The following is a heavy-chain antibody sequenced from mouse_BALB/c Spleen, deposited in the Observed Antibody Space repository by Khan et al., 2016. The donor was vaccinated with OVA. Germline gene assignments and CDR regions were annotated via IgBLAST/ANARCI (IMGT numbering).Heavy chain of an antibody. D-gene: IGHD2-14*01. V-gene: IGHV1-4*01. Sequence: QVQLKQSGAELARPGASVKMSCKASGYTFTSYTIHWIKVRPGQGLEWIGFINPSNGYTNYNQKFKDKATLTADKSSTTVNMQLSSLTSDDSAVYNGVRDGAYHRNDGWFAYWGQGTLVTVSA. CDR1: GYTFTSYT. CDR3: VRDGAYHRNDGWFAY. J-gene: IGHJ3*01. CDR2: INPSNGYT.